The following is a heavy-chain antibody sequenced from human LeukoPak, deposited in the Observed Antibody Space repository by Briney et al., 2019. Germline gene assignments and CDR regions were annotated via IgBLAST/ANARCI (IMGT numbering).Heavy chain of an antibody. CDR3: ARDSVVVVVAARLNWFDP. CDR2: INPNSGGT. J-gene: IGHJ5*02. CDR1: GYTFTGYY. Sequence: GASVKVSCKASGYTFTGYYMHWVRQAPGQGLEWMGWINPNSGGTNYAQKFQGRVTMTRDTSISTAYMELSRLRSDDTAVYYCARDSVVVVVAARLNWFDPWGQGTLVTVSS. D-gene: IGHD2-15*01. V-gene: IGHV1-2*02.